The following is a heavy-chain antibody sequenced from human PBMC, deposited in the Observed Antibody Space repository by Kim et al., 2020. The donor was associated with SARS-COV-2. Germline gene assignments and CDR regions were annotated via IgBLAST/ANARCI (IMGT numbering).Heavy chain of an antibody. V-gene: IGHV3-23*01. CDR1: GFTFTSYA. CDR2: IGITGGNT. J-gene: IGHJ4*02. D-gene: IGHD2-2*01. CDR3: TKRTSGAWPFDY. Sequence: GGSLRLSCEASGFTFTSYAMTWVRQAPGKGLEWVASIGITGGNTSYADSVKGRFTISRDNSRDTLFLHMNSLRAEDTAVYYCTKRTSGAWPFDYWGQGTLVTVSS.